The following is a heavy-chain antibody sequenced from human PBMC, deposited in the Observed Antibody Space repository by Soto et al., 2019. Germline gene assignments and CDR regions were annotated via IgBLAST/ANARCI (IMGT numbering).Heavy chain of an antibody. CDR1: GFTFSTYG. Sequence: GGSLRLSCATSGFTFSTYGIHWVRQAPGKGLEWVALIWHDGSVQYYADSVKGRFTISRDFSKNTVYLQMSSLRPEDTAVYYCAREGLGYCSGGSCHYYGMDVWGQGTTVTVSS. CDR2: IWHDGSVQ. CDR3: AREGLGYCSGGSCHYYGMDV. D-gene: IGHD2-15*01. V-gene: IGHV3-33*01. J-gene: IGHJ6*02.